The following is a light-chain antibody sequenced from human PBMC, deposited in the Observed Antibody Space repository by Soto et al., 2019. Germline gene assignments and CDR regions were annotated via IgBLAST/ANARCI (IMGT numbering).Light chain of an antibody. CDR1: QGISSY. CDR2: AAS. J-gene: IGKJ2*01. V-gene: IGKV1-9*01. CDR3: QQLNSYPRT. Sequence: IQLTQSPSSLSASVGDRVTITCRASQGISSYLAWYQQKPGKAPKLLIYAASTLQSGVPSRFSGSGSGTDFTLTISILQPEDFATYYCQQLNSYPRTFGQGTKLEIK.